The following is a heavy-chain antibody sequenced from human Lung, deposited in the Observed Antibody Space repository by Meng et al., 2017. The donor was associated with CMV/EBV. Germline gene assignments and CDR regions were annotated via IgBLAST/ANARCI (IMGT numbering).Heavy chain of an antibody. CDR2: IDDSGST. Sequence: GSGQGLGKPWGTLSLTCVFSGVSISSNIRWTWVRQPPGKGLEWIGDIDDSGSTNYNPSLNSRISISLDKSKNHFSLKVNSVTAADTAVYYCARGKQDAWELLAYWGQGALVTVSS. D-gene: IGHD1-26*01. CDR1: GVSISSNIR. J-gene: IGHJ4*02. CDR3: ARGKQDAWELLAY. V-gene: IGHV4-4*02.